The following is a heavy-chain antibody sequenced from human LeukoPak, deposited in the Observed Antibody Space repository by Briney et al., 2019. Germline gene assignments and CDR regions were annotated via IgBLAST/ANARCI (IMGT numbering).Heavy chain of an antibody. Sequence: SQTLSLTCTVSGGSISSGDYYWSWIRQPPGKGLEWIGYIYYSGSTYYNPSLKSRVTISVDTSKNQFSLKLSSVTAADTAVYYCATSYSYGYLGYFDYWGQGTLVTVSS. CDR3: ATSYSYGYLGYFDY. CDR1: GGSISSGDYY. CDR2: IYYSGST. J-gene: IGHJ4*02. D-gene: IGHD5-18*01. V-gene: IGHV4-30-4*01.